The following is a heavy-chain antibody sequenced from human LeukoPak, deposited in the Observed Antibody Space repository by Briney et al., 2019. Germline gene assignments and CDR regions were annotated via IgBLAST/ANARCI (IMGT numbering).Heavy chain of an antibody. CDR1: GGSISSHY. Sequence: PSETLSLTCTVSGGSISSHYWSWIRQSPGKGLEWIGYIYYSGSTNYNPSLKSRVTISVDTSKNQFSLKLSSVTAADTAVYYCARETGYSSSLLDYWGQGTLVTVSS. CDR3: ARETGYSSSLLDY. J-gene: IGHJ4*02. V-gene: IGHV4-59*11. D-gene: IGHD6-13*01. CDR2: IYYSGST.